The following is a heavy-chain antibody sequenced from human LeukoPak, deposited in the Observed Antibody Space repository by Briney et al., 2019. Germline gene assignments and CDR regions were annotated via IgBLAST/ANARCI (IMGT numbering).Heavy chain of an antibody. CDR1: GFTFSSYW. Sequence: PGGSLRLSCAASGFTFSSYWMHWVRQAPGKGLVWVSHISTDGSSTSYADSVKGRFTISRDNAKNTMYLQMNSLRAEDTAVYYCVRGGTSGSLDYWGQGTLVTVSS. V-gene: IGHV3-74*01. J-gene: IGHJ4*02. CDR2: ISTDGSST. CDR3: VRGGTSGSLDY. D-gene: IGHD2-8*01.